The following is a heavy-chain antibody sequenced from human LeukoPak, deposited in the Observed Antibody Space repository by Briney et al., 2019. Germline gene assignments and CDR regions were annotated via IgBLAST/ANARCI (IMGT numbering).Heavy chain of an antibody. V-gene: IGHV3-30*14. D-gene: IGHD6-19*01. J-gene: IGHJ6*03. CDR1: GFTFTYYA. Sequence: GRSLRLSCAASGFTFTYYAMHWVRQAPAKGLEWVGVISYDATEKYYADSVKGRFTISRDNSKNTLYLQMNSLRAEDTAVYYCASGPSQWLVGGGPYYYYYMDVWGKGTTVTVSS. CDR2: ISYDATEK. CDR3: ASGPSQWLVGGGPYYYYYMDV.